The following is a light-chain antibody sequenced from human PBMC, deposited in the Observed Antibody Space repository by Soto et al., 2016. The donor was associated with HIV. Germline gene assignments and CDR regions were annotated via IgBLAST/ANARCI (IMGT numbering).Light chain of an antibody. J-gene: IGLJ2*01. CDR1: DIETKS. CDR2: DDS. V-gene: IGLV3-21*03. Sequence: SYELTQPPSVSVAPGKTATITCGGNDIETKSVHWYQQKPGQAPVLVVYDDSDRPSGIPERFSGSNSGNTATLTISRVEAGDEADYYCQVWDSSSDHVLFGGGTKLTVL. CDR3: QVWDSSSDHVL.